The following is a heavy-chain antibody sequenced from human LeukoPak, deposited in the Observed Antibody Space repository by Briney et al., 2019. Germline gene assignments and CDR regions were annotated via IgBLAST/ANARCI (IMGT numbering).Heavy chain of an antibody. D-gene: IGHD3-10*01. V-gene: IGHV3-23*01. CDR2: ISGSGGST. CDR1: GFTFSDYN. Sequence: GGSLRLSCAASGFTFSDYNMRWIRQAPGKGLEWVSAISGSGGSTYYADSVKGRFTISRDNSKNTLYLQMNSLRAEDTAVYYFAKARGYYYGSGSYKRGGYFDYWGQGTLVTVSS. J-gene: IGHJ4*02. CDR3: AKARGYYYGSGSYKRGGYFDY.